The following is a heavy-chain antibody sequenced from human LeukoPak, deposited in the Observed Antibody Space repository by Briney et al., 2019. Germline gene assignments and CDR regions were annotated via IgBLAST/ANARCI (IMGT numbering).Heavy chain of an antibody. CDR1: GYSFTSNY. CDR3: AGDQEALDY. V-gene: IGHV1-46*01. J-gene: IGHJ4*02. Sequence: GASVKVSCKASGYSFTSNYIHWVRQAPGQGLEWMGMIYPRDGSTSYAQKFQGRVTVTRDTSTSTVHMELSGLRSVDTAVYYCAGDQEALDYWGQGTLVTVSS. CDR2: IYPRDGST.